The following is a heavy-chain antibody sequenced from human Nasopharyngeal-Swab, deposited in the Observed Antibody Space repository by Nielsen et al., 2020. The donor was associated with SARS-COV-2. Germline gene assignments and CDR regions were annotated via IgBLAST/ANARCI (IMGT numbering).Heavy chain of an antibody. D-gene: IGHD3-10*01. Sequence: WIRQRPGKGLEWVGRIKSKTDGGTTDYAAPVKGRFTISRDDSKNTLYLQMNSLKTEDTAVYYCTTEGTGTGSMTRGDAFDIWGQGTMVTVSS. CDR2: IKSKTDGGTT. J-gene: IGHJ3*02. CDR3: TTEGTGTGSMTRGDAFDI. V-gene: IGHV3-15*01.